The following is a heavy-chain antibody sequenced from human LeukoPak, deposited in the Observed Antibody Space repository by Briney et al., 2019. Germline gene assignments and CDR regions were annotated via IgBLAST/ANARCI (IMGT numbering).Heavy chain of an antibody. D-gene: IGHD3-10*01. CDR2: IWYDGSNK. V-gene: IGHV3-33*01. CDR3: ARGGTMVRGIDY. Sequence: GGSLRLSCAASGFTFSSYGMHWVRQAPGKGLEWGAVIWYDGSNKYYADSVKGRFTTSRDNSKNTLYLQMNSLRAEDTAVYYCARGGTMVRGIDYWGQGTLVTVSS. CDR1: GFTFSSYG. J-gene: IGHJ4*02.